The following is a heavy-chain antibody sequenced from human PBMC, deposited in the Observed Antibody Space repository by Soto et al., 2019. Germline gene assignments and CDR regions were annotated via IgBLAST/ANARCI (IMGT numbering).Heavy chain of an antibody. V-gene: IGHV1-69*08. CDR1: GGTFSSYT. CDR2: IIPILGIA. CDR3: ARENGGIASWPYFDY. Sequence: QVQLVQSGAEVKKPGSSVKVSCKASGGTFSSYTISWVRQAPGQGLEWMGRIIPILGIANYAQKFQGRVTITADKSTSTAYMELSSLRSEDTAVYYCARENGGIASWPYFDYWGQGTLVTVSS. J-gene: IGHJ4*02. D-gene: IGHD2-2*01.